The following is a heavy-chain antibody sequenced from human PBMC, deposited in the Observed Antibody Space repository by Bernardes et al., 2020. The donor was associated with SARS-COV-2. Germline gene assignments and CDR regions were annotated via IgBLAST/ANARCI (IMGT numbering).Heavy chain of an antibody. CDR1: GGSISSHS. CDR2: IYYSGST. V-gene: IGHV4-59*11. Sequence: SETLSLTRTVSGGSISSHSWSWIRQPPGKGLEWIGYIYYSGSTNYNPSLKSRVTISVDTSKNQFSLKLSSVTAADTAVYYCASSSSGYYSPFDYWGQGTLVTVSS. J-gene: IGHJ4*02. CDR3: ASSSSGYYSPFDY. D-gene: IGHD3-22*01.